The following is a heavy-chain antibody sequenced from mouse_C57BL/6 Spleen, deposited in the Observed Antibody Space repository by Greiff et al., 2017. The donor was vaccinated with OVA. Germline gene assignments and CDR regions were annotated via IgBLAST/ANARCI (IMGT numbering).Heavy chain of an antibody. J-gene: IGHJ4*01. CDR3: TRDGYNVDYAMDY. CDR1: GFTFSSYA. D-gene: IGHD2-3*01. CDR2: ISSGGDYI. V-gene: IGHV5-9-1*02. Sequence: EVQLVESGEGLVKPGGSLKLSCAASGFTFSSYAMSWVRQTPEKRLEWVAYISSGGDYIYYADTVKGRITISRDNARNTFYLQMSSLKSEDTAMYYCTRDGYNVDYAMDYWGQGTSVTVSS.